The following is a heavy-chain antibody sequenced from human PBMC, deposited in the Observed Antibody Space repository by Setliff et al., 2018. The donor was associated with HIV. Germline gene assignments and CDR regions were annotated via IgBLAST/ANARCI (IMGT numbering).Heavy chain of an antibody. D-gene: IGHD3-22*01. V-gene: IGHV1-69*13. Sequence: SVKVSCKASGGTFSSYAISWVRQAPGKGLEWMGHIDPEDGETIYAEKFQGRVTITADESTSTAYMELSSLRSEDTAVYYCARGGVYYYDSSGWSMDYWGQGTQVTVSS. CDR1: GGTFSSYA. J-gene: IGHJ4*02. CDR2: IDPEDGET. CDR3: ARGGVYYYDSSGWSMDY.